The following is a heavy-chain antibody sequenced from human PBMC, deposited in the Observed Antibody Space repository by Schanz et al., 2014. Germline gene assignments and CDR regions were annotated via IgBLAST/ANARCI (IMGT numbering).Heavy chain of an antibody. J-gene: IGHJ4*02. CDR1: GYTFTSYG. Sequence: QVQLVQSGAEVKKPGASVKVSCKASGYTFTSYGISWVRQAPGQGLEWMGWISAYNGNTKYPQKLQGRVTMTTDTTTSTAYMELRSLRSDDTAVYYCATSAGRDFWSGYYTRFDYWGQGTLVTVSS. V-gene: IGHV1-18*01. D-gene: IGHD3-3*01. CDR2: ISAYNGNT. CDR3: ATSAGRDFWSGYYTRFDY.